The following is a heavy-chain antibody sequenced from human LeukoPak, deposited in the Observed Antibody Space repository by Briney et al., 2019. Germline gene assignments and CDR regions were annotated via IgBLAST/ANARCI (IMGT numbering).Heavy chain of an antibody. CDR1: GGSFSGYY. Sequence: SETLSLTCAVYGGSFSGYYWSWIRQPPGKGLEWIGEINHCGSTNYNPSLKSRVTISLDTSKNQFSLTLSSVTAADTAVYYCARENIAAAGYFDYWGQGTLVTVSS. J-gene: IGHJ4*02. V-gene: IGHV4-34*01. CDR3: ARENIAAAGYFDY. D-gene: IGHD6-13*01. CDR2: INHCGST.